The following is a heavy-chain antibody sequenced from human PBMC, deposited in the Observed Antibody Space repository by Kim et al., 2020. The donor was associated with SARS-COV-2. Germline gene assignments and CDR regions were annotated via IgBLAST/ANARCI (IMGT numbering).Heavy chain of an antibody. CDR3: AREPVAGIVPYYYGMDV. CDR2: IYYSGST. J-gene: IGHJ6*02. D-gene: IGHD6-19*01. V-gene: IGHV4-59*01. CDR1: GGSISSYY. Sequence: SETLSLTCTVSGGSISSYYWSWIRQPPGKGLEWIGYIYYSGSTNYNPSLKSRVTISVDTSKNQFSLKLSSVTAADTAVYYCAREPVAGIVPYYYGMDVWGQGTTVTVSS.